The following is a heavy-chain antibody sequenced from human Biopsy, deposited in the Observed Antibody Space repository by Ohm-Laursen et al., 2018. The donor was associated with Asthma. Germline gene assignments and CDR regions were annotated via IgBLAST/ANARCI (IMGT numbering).Heavy chain of an antibody. V-gene: IGHV3-21*01. D-gene: IGHD4-17*01. J-gene: IGHJ4*02. Sequence: SLRLSCAASGFTFSHYNMNWVRQAPGKGLEWVSSITDTSRYIKYADSVKGRFTISRDNAKNSLYLQMNSLRAEDTAVYYCAMDGPELPTEIDYWGPGTLVTVSS. CDR3: AMDGPELPTEIDY. CDR1: GFTFSHYN. CDR2: ITDTSRYI.